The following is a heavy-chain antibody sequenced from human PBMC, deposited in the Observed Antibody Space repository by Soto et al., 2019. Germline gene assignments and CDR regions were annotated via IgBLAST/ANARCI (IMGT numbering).Heavy chain of an antibody. V-gene: IGHV4-31*03. D-gene: IGHD3-10*01. CDR2: IYYSGST. J-gene: IGHJ6*02. CDR3: ARELRFGEDYYGMDV. CDR1: GGSICSGGYY. Sequence: QVQLQESGPGLVKPSQTLSLTCTVSGGSICSGGYYWRWIRQHPGKGLEWIGYIYYSGSTYYNPSLKSRVTISVDTSKNQFSLKLSSVSAADTAVYYCARELRFGEDYYGMDVWGHGTTVTVSS.